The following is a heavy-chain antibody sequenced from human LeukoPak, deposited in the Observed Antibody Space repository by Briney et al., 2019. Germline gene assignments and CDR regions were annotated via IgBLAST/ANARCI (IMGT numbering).Heavy chain of an antibody. V-gene: IGHV4-59*01. CDR3: ARSLGATDAFDI. D-gene: IGHD1-26*01. CDR2: IYYSGST. CDR1: GGSISSYY. Sequence: SETLSLTCTVSGGSISSYYWSWIRQTPGKGLEWIGYIYYSGSTNYNPSLKSRVTISVDTSKNQFSLKLSSVTAADTAVYYCARSLGATDAFDIWGQGTMVTVSS. J-gene: IGHJ3*02.